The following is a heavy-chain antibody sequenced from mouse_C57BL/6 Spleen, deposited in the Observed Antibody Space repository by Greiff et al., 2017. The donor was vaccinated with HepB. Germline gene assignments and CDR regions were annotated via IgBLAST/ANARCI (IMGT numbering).Heavy chain of an antibody. CDR3: ARRDGPAFAY. CDR2: IDPSDSET. CDR1: GYTFTSYW. D-gene: IGHD2-3*01. J-gene: IGHJ3*01. V-gene: IGHV1-52*01. Sequence: QVQLKQPGAELVRPGSSVKLSCKASGYTFTSYWMHWVKQRPIQGLEWIGNIDPSDSETHYNQKFKDKATLTVDKSSSTAYMQLSSLTSEDSAVYYCARRDGPAFAYWGQGTLVTVSA.